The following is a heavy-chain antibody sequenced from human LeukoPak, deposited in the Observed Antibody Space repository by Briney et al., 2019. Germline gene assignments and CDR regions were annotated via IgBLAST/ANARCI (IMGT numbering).Heavy chain of an antibody. Sequence: PGGSLRLSCAASGLTFSNYWMHWVRQAPGKGLVWVSRINPDGSSTTYADSVKGRFTISRDNAKNTLYLQINSLRAEDTAVYYCASQAIIRAFDIWGHGTMVTVSS. CDR3: ASQAIIRAFDI. CDR2: INPDGSST. CDR1: GLTFSNYW. V-gene: IGHV3-74*01. D-gene: IGHD2-21*01. J-gene: IGHJ3*02.